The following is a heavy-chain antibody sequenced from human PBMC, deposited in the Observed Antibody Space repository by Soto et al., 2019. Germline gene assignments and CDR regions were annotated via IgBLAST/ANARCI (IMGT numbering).Heavy chain of an antibody. CDR1: GGSMIAYY. CDR3: ARVRGTAGKRYFDY. J-gene: IGHJ4*02. CDR2: TYYSGST. V-gene: IGHV4-59*01. D-gene: IGHD6-13*01. Sequence: QVQLQESGPRLVKPSETLSLTCTVSGGSMIAYYWNWMRQPPGKGLQWIGYTYYSGSTTYNPSHKSRVTISVDSSKNQFSLKLDSVTPADTAVYYCARVRGTAGKRYFDYWGPGTLVTVSS.